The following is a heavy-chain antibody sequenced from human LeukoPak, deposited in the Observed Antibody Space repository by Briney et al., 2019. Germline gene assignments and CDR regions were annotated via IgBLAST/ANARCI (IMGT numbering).Heavy chain of an antibody. CDR2: INPNINGT. D-gene: IGHD7-27*01. V-gene: IGHV1-2*02. CDR1: GYTFTGYY. Sequence: ASVKVSCKASGYTFTGYYIHWVRQAPGQGLEWMGWINPNINGTNYAQKFQGRVTMTGDRSISTAYMELSRLRSDDTAVYYCARDLNWETYWGQGTLVSVSS. CDR3: ARDLNWETY. J-gene: IGHJ4*02.